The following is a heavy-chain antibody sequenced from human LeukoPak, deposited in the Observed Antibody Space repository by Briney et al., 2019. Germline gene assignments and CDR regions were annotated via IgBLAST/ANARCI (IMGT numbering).Heavy chain of an antibody. CDR3: ARLLRLGRNSFDP. CDR2: IYPGDSDI. D-gene: IGHD6-19*01. Sequence: GESLKISCKGSGYSFSTYWIGWVRQMPGKGLEWMGIIYPGDSDIRYSPSFQGQVTISADKSISTAYLQWSSLKASDTAIYYCARLLRLGRNSFDPWGQGTLVTVSS. J-gene: IGHJ5*02. CDR1: GYSFSTYW. V-gene: IGHV5-51*01.